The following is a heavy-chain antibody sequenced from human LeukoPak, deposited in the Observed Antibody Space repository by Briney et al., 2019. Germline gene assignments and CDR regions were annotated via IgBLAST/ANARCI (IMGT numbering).Heavy chain of an antibody. CDR1: GFTFSNAW. CDR3: TTNPYSSSWLGGAFAI. CDR2: IKSNTDGGTT. Sequence: PGGSLRLSCAASGFTFSNAWVSWVRQAPGKGLEWVGRIKSNTDGGTTDYAAPVKGRFTISRDDSKNTLYLQTNSLKTEDAAVYYCTTNPYSSSWLGGAFAIWGQGTMVTFSS. D-gene: IGHD6-13*01. J-gene: IGHJ3*02. V-gene: IGHV3-15*01.